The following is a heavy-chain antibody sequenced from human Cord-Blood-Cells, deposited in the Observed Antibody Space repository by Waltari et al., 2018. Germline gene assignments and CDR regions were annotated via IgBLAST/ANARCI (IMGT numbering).Heavy chain of an antibody. CDR2: IYYSGST. CDR1: GGSISSRSYY. D-gene: IGHD5-12*01. Sequence: QLQLQESGPGLVKPSETLSLTCTVSGGSISSRSYYWGWIRQPPGKGLEWIGSIYYSGSTYYNPALNGRVTIAVDTSKNQFSLKRRSVTAADTAVYYCARQVATILFDYWGQGTLVTVSS. J-gene: IGHJ4*02. V-gene: IGHV4-39*01. CDR3: ARQVATILFDY.